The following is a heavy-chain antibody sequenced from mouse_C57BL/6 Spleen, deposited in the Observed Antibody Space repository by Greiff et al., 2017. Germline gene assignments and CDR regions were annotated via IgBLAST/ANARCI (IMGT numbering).Heavy chain of an antibody. CDR1: GYTFTDYN. CDR2: INPNNGGT. Sequence: EVQRVESGPELVKPGASVKIPCKASGYTFTDYNMDWVKQSHGKSLEWIGDINPNNGGTIYNQKFKGKATLTVDKSSSTAYMELRSLTSEDTAVYYCARGLVYYFDYWGQGTTLTVSS. CDR3: ARGLVYYFDY. D-gene: IGHD4-1*01. J-gene: IGHJ2*01. V-gene: IGHV1-18*01.